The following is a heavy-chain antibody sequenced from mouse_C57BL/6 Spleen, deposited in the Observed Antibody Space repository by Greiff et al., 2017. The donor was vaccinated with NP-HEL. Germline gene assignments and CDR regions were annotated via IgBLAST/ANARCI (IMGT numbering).Heavy chain of an antibody. CDR1: GYTFTSYW. J-gene: IGHJ2*01. V-gene: IGHV1-64*01. CDR3: ERERKLYLDH. Sequence: QVQLQQPGAELVKPGASVKLSCKASGYTFTSYWMHWVKQRPGQGLEWIGMIHPNSGSTNYNEKFKSKATLTVDKSSSTAYMQLSSLTSEDSAVYYCERERKLYLDHWGQGTTLTVSS. CDR2: IHPNSGST.